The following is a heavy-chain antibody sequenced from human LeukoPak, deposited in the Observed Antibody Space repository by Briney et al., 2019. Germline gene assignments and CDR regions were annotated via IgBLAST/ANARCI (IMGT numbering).Heavy chain of an antibody. J-gene: IGHJ4*02. Sequence: GGSLRLSCAASGFTFDDYAMSWVRQAPGKGLEWVSDINWNGGSTGYADSVKGRFTISRDNAKNSLYLQMNSLRAEDTALYYCARLMSGNFGYGGQGTLVTVSS. D-gene: IGHD6-25*01. CDR1: GFTFDDYA. V-gene: IGHV3-20*04. CDR2: INWNGGST. CDR3: ARLMSGNFGY.